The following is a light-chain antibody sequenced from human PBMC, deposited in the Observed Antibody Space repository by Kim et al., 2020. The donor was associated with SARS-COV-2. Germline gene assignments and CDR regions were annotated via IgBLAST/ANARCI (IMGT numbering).Light chain of an antibody. CDR1: QTIDSW. CDR2: KAS. J-gene: IGKJ1*01. CDR3: QQYNTYSVWT. V-gene: IGKV1-5*03. Sequence: DIQMTQSPSSLSASVGDRVTITCRASQTIDSWLAWYQQKPGKAPNLLIYKASTLQSGVPSRFSGSGSGTEFTLTISSLQPDDFATYFCQQYNTYSVWTFGQGTKEEIK.